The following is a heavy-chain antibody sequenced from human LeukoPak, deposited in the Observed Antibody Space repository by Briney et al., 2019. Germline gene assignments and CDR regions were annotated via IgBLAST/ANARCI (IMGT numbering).Heavy chain of an antibody. CDR2: IYYSGST. D-gene: IGHD6-13*01. J-gene: IGHJ5*02. CDR3: ARDLSSWAYNWFDP. V-gene: IGHV4-61*02. Sequence: PSQTLSLTCTVSGGSISSGSYYWSWIRQPAGKGLEWIGSIYYSGSTYYNPSLKSRVTMSLDMSKNQFSLKLSSVTAADTAVYYCARDLSSWAYNWFDPWGQGTLVTVSS. CDR1: GGSISSGSYY.